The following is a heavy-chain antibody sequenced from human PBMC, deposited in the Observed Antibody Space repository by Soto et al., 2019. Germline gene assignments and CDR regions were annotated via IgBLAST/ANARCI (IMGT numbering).Heavy chain of an antibody. CDR2: IYSGGST. CDR1: GFTVSSNY. V-gene: IGHV3-66*01. D-gene: IGHD3-16*01. Sequence: GGSLRLSCAASGFTVSSNYMSWVRQAPGKGLEWVSVIYSGGSTYYADSVKGRFTISRDNSKNTLYLQMNSLRAEDTAVYYCARELTPFYDYIWGSRTKAGVNYYYYYMDVWGKGTTVTVSS. CDR3: ARELTPFYDYIWGSRTKAGVNYYYYYMDV. J-gene: IGHJ6*03.